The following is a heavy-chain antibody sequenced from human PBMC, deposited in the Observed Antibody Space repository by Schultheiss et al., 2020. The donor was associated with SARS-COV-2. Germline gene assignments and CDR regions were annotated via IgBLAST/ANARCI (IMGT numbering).Heavy chain of an antibody. D-gene: IGHD3-22*01. CDR2: ISYDGSNK. CDR1: GFTFSSYA. Sequence: GGSLRLSCAASGFTFSSYAMHWVRQAPGKGLEWVAVISYDGSNKYYADSVKGRFTISRDNSKNTLYLQMNSLRAEDTAVYYCAGRTEGTYYYDSSGYYYASAEYFQHWGQGTLVTVSS. J-gene: IGHJ1*01. V-gene: IGHV3-30*01. CDR3: AGRTEGTYYYDSSGYYYASAEYFQH.